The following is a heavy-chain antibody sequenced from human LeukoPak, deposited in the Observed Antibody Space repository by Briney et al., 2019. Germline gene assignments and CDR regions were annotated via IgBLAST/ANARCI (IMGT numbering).Heavy chain of an antibody. Sequence: GASGNVSCKASGYTFTSYDINWVRQATGQGREWMVWMNPNSGHTGYAQKLQGRVTMTRTTSISTAYMELSSLRSEDTAVYYCARPYGDYDANWFDPWGQGTLVTVSS. CDR2: MNPNSGHT. D-gene: IGHD4-17*01. CDR1: GYTFTSYD. CDR3: ARPYGDYDANWFDP. V-gene: IGHV1-8*01. J-gene: IGHJ5*02.